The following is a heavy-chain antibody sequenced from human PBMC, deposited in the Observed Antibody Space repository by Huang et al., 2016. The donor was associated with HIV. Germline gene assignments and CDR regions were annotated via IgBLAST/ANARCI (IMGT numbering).Heavy chain of an antibody. CDR3: ARGWLQLWYLAD. CDR2: INAGTGDS. J-gene: IGHJ4*02. CDR1: GYTFTNFA. V-gene: IGHV1-3*01. D-gene: IGHD5-12*01. Sequence: QVQLVQSGPEVKSPGASVKVTCQDSGYTFTNFAVLWVRQAPGQRPEWLGCINAGTGDSNYSQKFQGRVTISSDTSTSTAYLELSSLSSEDTAIYCCARGWLQLWYLADWGQGSLVTVSS.